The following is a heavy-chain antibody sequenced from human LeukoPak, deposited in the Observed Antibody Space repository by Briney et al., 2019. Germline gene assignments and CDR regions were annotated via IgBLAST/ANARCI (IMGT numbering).Heavy chain of an antibody. CDR1: GWSFSGYY. V-gene: IGHV4-34*01. CDR2: INRSGST. CDR3: ASGRRFVVVPAAPTGGWFEP. Sequence: SETLSLTCAVYGWSFSGYYWSWIRQPPGKGLEWVWDINRSGSTNYNPSLKSRVTISVDTTKNQFFLKLSSVTAADTAVYYCASGRRFVVVPAAPTGGWFEPWGQGTLVTVSS. D-gene: IGHD2-2*01. J-gene: IGHJ5*02.